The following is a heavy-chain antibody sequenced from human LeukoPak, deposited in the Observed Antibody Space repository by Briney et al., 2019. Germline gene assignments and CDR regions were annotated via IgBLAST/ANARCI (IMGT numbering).Heavy chain of an antibody. Sequence: SETLSLTCTVSGGSISSGSYYWSWIRQPAGKGLEWIGRIYTSGSTNYNPSPKSRVTISVDTSKNQFSLKLSSVTAADTAVYCCARGRYSTGEFDYWGQGTLVTVSS. CDR1: GGSISSGSYY. CDR3: ARGRYSTGEFDY. CDR2: IYTSGST. D-gene: IGHD6-19*01. J-gene: IGHJ4*02. V-gene: IGHV4-61*02.